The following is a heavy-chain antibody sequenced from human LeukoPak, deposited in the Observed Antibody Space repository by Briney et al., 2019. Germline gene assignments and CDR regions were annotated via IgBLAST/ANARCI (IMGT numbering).Heavy chain of an antibody. Sequence: PSETLSLTCTVSGGSISNYYWSWIRQPPGKGLEWIGYIYYSGSTNYNPSLKSRVTISVDTSKNQFSLKLSSVTAADTAVYYCARHGRGAAAGSDYWGQGILVTVSS. D-gene: IGHD6-13*01. CDR3: ARHGRGAAAGSDY. CDR1: GGSISNYY. J-gene: IGHJ4*02. V-gene: IGHV4-59*08. CDR2: IYYSGST.